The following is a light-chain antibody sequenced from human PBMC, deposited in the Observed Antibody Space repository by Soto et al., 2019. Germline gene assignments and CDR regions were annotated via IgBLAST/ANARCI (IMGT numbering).Light chain of an antibody. CDR3: CSYAGSSTYV. CDR2: EGT. Sequence: QSALTQPASVSGSPGQSITISCTGTSSDVGSYNLVSWYQQHPGKAPMLMIYEGTKRPSGVSNRFSGSKSGNTASLTISGLQAEDEADYYCCSYAGSSTYVFGTGTNLTVL. J-gene: IGLJ1*01. CDR1: SSDVGSYNL. V-gene: IGLV2-23*01.